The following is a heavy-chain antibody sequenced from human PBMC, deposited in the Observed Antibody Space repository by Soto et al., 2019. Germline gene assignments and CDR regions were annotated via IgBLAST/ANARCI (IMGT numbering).Heavy chain of an antibody. Sequence: GGSLRLSCAASGFTFRSYWMHWLRQVPGKGLVWVSRISSDGSTTNYADSVEGRFTISRDNAKNTLDLQMNSLRAEDTAVYYCAREPYSGYGHFAHWRQGALVNLSS. CDR3: AREPYSGYGHFAH. J-gene: IGHJ4*02. CDR1: GFTFRSYW. V-gene: IGHV3-74*01. CDR2: ISSDGSTT. D-gene: IGHD5-12*01.